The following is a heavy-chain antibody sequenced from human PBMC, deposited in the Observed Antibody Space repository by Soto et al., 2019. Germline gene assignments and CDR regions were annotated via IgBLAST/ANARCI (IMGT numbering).Heavy chain of an antibody. V-gene: IGHV4-31*03. J-gene: IGHJ4*02. CDR3: ARSFAAVTRGGYYFDY. D-gene: IGHD4-17*01. CDR1: GGSISSGGYY. CDR2: IYYSGST. Sequence: QVQLQESGPGLVKPSQTLSLTCTVSGGSISSGGYYWSWIRQHPGKGLEWIGYIYYSGSTYYNPSLKSRVTISVATSKNQFSLKLSSVTAADTAVYYCARSFAAVTRGGYYFDYWGQGTLGTVSS.